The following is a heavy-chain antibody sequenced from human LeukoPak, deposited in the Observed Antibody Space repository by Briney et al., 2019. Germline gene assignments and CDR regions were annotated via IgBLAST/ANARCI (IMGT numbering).Heavy chain of an antibody. D-gene: IGHD3-3*01. CDR1: GFTFDDYG. CDR3: ARGRSGPDF. V-gene: IGHV3-20*04. J-gene: IGHJ4*02. Sequence: PGGPLRLSCAASGFTFDDYGMSWLRQPPGKGLEWVSNVNWNGGSTGYADSVKGRFTISRDNAKNSLYLQMHSLRPEDTAFYYCARGRSGPDFWGQGTLVTVSS. CDR2: VNWNGGST.